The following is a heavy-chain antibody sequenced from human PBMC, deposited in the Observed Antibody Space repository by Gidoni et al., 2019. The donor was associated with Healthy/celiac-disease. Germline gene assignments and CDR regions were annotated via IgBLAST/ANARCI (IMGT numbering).Heavy chain of an antibody. CDR1: GFTFRRYG. CDR2: ISYDGSNK. V-gene: IGHV3-30*18. J-gene: IGHJ4*02. CDR3: AKDGYYDYVWGSYDYYFDY. Sequence: QVQLVESGGGVVQPGRSLRLSCAASGFTFRRYGLHWVRQAPGKGLEWVAVISYDGSNKYYADSVKGRFTISRDNSKNTLYLQMNSLRAEDTAVYYCAKDGYYDYVWGSYDYYFDYWGQGTLVTVSS. D-gene: IGHD3-16*01.